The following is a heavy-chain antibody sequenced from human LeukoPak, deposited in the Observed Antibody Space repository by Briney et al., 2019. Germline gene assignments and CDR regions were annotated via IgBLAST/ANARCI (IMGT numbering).Heavy chain of an antibody. V-gene: IGHV1-18*01. Sequence: ASVKVSCKASGYTFNTYGITWVRQAPGQGLEWMGWIRTDGGDTHYVEKLQGRVTMTTDTSTSTAYMELRSLRSDDTAVYYCASHADSGAFDIWGQGTMVTVSS. D-gene: IGHD6-25*01. J-gene: IGHJ3*02. CDR1: GYTFNTYG. CDR2: IRTDGGDT. CDR3: ASHADSGAFDI.